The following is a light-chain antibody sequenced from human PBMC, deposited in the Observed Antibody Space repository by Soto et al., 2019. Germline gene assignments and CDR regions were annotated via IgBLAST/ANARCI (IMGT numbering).Light chain of an antibody. V-gene: IGLV2-14*01. CDR2: EVS. J-gene: IGLJ1*01. Sequence: QSALTQPASVSGSPGQSITISCSGTSSDVGGYKYVSWYQQHPGKAPKLMIYEVSYRPSGVSNRFSGSKSGNTASLTISGLQAEDETDYYCFSYTSSGTYVFGTGTKLTVL. CDR3: FSYTSSGTYV. CDR1: SSDVGGYKY.